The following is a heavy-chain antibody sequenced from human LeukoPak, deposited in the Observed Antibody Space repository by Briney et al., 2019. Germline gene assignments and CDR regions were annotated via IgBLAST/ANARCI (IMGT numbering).Heavy chain of an antibody. Sequence: GASVKVSCKASGYTFTGYYMHWVRQAPGQGLEWMGWINPNSGGTNYAQKFQGRVTMTRDTSISTAYMELSRLRSDDTAVYYCARVDMTTVTPPDYWGQGTLVTVSS. J-gene: IGHJ4*02. D-gene: IGHD4-17*01. CDR1: GYTFTGYY. V-gene: IGHV1-2*02. CDR3: ARVDMTTVTPPDY. CDR2: INPNSGGT.